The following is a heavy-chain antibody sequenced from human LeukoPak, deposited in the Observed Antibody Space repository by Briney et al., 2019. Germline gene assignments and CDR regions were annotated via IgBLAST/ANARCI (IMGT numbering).Heavy chain of an antibody. CDR1: GFTVSSNY. D-gene: IGHD6-19*01. CDR3: ARVAVAGSSGLDY. CDR2: IYSGSST. V-gene: IGHV3-66*01. J-gene: IGHJ4*02. Sequence: PGGSLRLSCAASGFTVSSNYMSWVRQAPGKGLEWVSVIYSGSSTYYADSVKGRFTISGDNYKNTLYLQMNSLRAEDTAVYYCARVAVAGSSGLDYWGQGTLVTVSS.